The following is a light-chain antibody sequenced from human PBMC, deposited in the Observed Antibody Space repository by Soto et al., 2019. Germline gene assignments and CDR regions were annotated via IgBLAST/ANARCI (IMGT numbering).Light chain of an antibody. CDR3: SAFATSRAYV. CDR1: SSDVGGYNY. Sequence: QSVLTQPRSVSGSPGQSVTISCTGTSSDVGGYNYVSWYQQHPGKAPKLMTYDVTKRPSGVPDRFSGSKSGNTASLTISGLQAEDEADYYCSAFATSRAYVFGIGTKVTV. V-gene: IGLV2-11*01. CDR2: DVT. J-gene: IGLJ1*01.